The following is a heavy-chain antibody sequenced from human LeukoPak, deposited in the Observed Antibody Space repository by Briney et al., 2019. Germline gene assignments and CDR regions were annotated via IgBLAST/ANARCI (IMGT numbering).Heavy chain of an antibody. CDR2: IYHSGST. CDR3: ARGGAVDYGDSYRTFDY. V-gene: IGHV4-30-2*01. CDR1: GGSISSGGYS. Sequence: PSETLSLTCAVSGGSISSGGYSWSWIRQPPGKGLEWIGYIYHSGSTYYNPSLKSRVTISVDRSKNQFSLKLSSVTAADTAVYYCARGGAVDYGDSYRTFDYWGQGTLVTVSS. D-gene: IGHD4-17*01. J-gene: IGHJ4*02.